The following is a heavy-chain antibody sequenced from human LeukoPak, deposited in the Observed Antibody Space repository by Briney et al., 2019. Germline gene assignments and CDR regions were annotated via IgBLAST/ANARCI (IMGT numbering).Heavy chain of an antibody. V-gene: IGHV4-31*03. Sequence: PSQTLSLTCTVSGGSISSGGYYWNWIRQHPGKGLEWIGYIYYSGSTYYSPSLKSRVSISVDKSKNQFSLKLSSVTAADTAVYYCASLQLWVGYFDYWGQGTLVTVSS. J-gene: IGHJ4*02. CDR3: ASLQLWVGYFDY. D-gene: IGHD5-18*01. CDR2: IYYSGST. CDR1: GGSISSGGYY.